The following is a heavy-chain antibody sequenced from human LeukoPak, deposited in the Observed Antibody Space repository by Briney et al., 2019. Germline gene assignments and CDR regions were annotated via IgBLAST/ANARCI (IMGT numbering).Heavy chain of an antibody. V-gene: IGHV4-34*01. CDR2: INHSGST. Sequence: SETLSLTCAVYGGSFSGYYWSWIRQPPGKGLEWIGEINHSGSTNYNPSLKSRVTISVDTSKNQFSLKLSSVTAADTAVYYCARGPTRRGYSYGLFPAGGDYLRQGTLVTASS. J-gene: IGHJ4*02. CDR3: ARGPTRRGYSYGLFPAGGDY. D-gene: IGHD5-18*01. CDR1: GGSFSGYY.